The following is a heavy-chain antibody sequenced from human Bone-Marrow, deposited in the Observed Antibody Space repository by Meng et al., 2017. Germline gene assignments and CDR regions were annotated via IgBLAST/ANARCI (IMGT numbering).Heavy chain of an antibody. CDR2: SDHFGNT. J-gene: IGHJ5*02. V-gene: IGHV4-34*01. Sequence: QLQQWGAGLLKPSETLSLTCAVFGGSLSGYYCNWFRQPPGKGLEWIGESDHFGNTIYNPSLKGRLTISVDTSKNQISLRLSSVIAADTAVYYCVYFWSGYFTSGQGTLVTVSS. CDR3: VYFWSGYFT. D-gene: IGHD3-3*01. CDR1: GGSLSGYY.